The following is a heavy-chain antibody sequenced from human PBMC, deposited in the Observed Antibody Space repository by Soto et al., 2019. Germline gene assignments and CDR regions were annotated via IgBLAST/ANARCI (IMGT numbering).Heavy chain of an antibody. CDR2: INHSGST. D-gene: IGHD6-19*01. CDR1: GESLRSHS. Sequence: LSLTCAVYGESLRSHSWNWIRQPPGKGLEWVGEINHSGSTNYNPSLKSRATISVDTSKNQFSLKLTSVIAADTGVEYGAREDSGGWSGDSMDVWGQGTTVTVSS. J-gene: IGHJ6*02. CDR3: AREDSGGWSGDSMDV. V-gene: IGHV4-34*01.